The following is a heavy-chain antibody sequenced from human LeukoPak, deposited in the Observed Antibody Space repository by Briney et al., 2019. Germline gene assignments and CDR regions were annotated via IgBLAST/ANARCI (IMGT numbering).Heavy chain of an antibody. J-gene: IGHJ4*01. Sequence: SGPTLVKPTQTLTLTCTFSGFSLSTSGVGVGWIRQPPGKALEWLAFIYWDEDKRYSTSLESRLTITKDTSKNQVVLTVTSMDPVDTATYYCAHNNYYGSGTSSYYFEYWGQEPWSPSPQ. CDR1: GFSLSTSGVG. D-gene: IGHD3-10*01. CDR2: IYWDEDK. V-gene: IGHV2-5*02. CDR3: AHNNYYGSGTSSYYFEY.